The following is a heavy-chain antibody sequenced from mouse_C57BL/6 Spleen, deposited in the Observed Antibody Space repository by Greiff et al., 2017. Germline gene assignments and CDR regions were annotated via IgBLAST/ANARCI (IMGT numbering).Heavy chain of an antibody. CDR3: ASDYGSGPYWDFDV. V-gene: IGHV1-7*01. J-gene: IGHJ1*03. CDR2: MIPSSGYT. D-gene: IGHD1-1*01. Sequence: QVQLKQSGAELVKPGASVKLSCTASGYTFTSYCMHWVKQRPGQGLEWIGYMIPSSGYTKYNQKFKDKATVTADKSSNTAYMQLSILTNEDTAVYYCASDYGSGPYWDFDVWGTGTTVTVSS. CDR1: GYTFTSYC.